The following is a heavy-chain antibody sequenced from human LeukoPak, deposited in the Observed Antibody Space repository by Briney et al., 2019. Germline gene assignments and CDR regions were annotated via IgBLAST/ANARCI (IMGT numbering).Heavy chain of an antibody. J-gene: IGHJ5*02. CDR2: INHSGST. CDR1: GGSFSGYY. D-gene: IGHD3-10*01. CDR3: ARRSAYGSGRGFDP. Sequence: SETLSLTCAVYGGSFSGYYWSWIRQPPGKGLEWIGEINHSGSTNYNPSLKSRVTISVDTSKNQFSLKLSSVTAADTAVYYCARRSAYGSGRGFDPWGQGTLVTVSS. V-gene: IGHV4-34*01.